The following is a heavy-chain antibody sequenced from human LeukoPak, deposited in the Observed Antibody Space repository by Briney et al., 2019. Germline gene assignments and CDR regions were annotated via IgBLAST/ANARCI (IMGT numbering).Heavy chain of an antibody. V-gene: IGHV3-23*01. CDR1: GFTFSSYA. D-gene: IGHD3-10*01. Sequence: GGSLRLSCAASGFTFSSYAMSWVRQAPGKGLEWVSAISGSGGSTYYADCVKGRFTISRDNSKNTLYLQMNGLRAEDTAVYYCAKFMVRGVISFIDYWGQGTLVTVSS. CDR3: AKFMVRGVISFIDY. CDR2: ISGSGGST. J-gene: IGHJ4*02.